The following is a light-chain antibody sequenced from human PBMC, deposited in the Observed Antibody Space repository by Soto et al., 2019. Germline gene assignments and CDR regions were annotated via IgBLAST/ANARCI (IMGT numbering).Light chain of an antibody. V-gene: IGKV3-20*01. J-gene: IGKJ1*01. CDR2: GAS. Sequence: EIVLTHSPGTLSLSPGERATLSCRASQSVSSSYLAWYQQKPGQAPRLLIYGASSRATGIPDRFSGSGSGTDFTLTISRLEPEDFAVYYCQQYGSSQSTFGQGTKVDIK. CDR3: QQYGSSQST. CDR1: QSVSSSY.